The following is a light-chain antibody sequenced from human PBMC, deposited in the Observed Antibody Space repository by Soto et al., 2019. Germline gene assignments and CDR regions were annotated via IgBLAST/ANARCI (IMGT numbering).Light chain of an antibody. CDR3: QQYGSAPYA. CDR1: QSVSSNY. J-gene: IGKJ2*01. Sequence: IVLTQSPGTLSLSPGEGATLSCRASQSVSSNYLAWYQQRPGQTPRLLIYGASNRATGITDRFSGSGSVTDFTLTISRLEPEDFAVYYCQQYGSAPYAFGQGTRLEI. V-gene: IGKV3-20*01. CDR2: GAS.